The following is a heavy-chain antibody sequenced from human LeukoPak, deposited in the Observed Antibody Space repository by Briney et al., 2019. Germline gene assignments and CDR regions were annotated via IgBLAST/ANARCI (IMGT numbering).Heavy chain of an antibody. D-gene: IGHD3-16*02. Sequence: ASVKVSCKASGYRFPSYGITWVRQAPGQGLEWMGWISAYNGNPKYAQKLQGRITMTTDTSTTTAYMELRSLRSDDTAVYYCARVVITLGGIIGYYDFWGQGTRVTVST. J-gene: IGHJ4*02. V-gene: IGHV1-18*01. CDR2: ISAYNGNP. CDR1: GYRFPSYG. CDR3: ARVVITLGGIIGYYDF.